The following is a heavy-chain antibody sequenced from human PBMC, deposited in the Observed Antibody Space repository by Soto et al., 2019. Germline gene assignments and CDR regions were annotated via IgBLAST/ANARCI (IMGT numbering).Heavy chain of an antibody. CDR1: GGTFSSYA. Sequence: QVQLVQSGAEVKKPGSSVKVSCKDSGGTFSSYAISWVRQAPGQGLEWMGGITPSFVTANYAQKFQGRVTITADESTSTAYMELSSLSSEDTAVYYCASDFVRSGSYLDYDFDICGQGPMVTVST. D-gene: IGHD1-26*01. CDR3: ASDFVRSGSYLDYDFDI. V-gene: IGHV1-69*01. J-gene: IGHJ3*02. CDR2: ITPSFVTA.